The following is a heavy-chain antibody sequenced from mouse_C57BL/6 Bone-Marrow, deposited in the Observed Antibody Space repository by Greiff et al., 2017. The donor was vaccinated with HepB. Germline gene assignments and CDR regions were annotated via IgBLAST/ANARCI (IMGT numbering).Heavy chain of an antibody. CDR1: GFTFSSYG. V-gene: IGHV5-6*01. J-gene: IGHJ2*01. CDR3: ARHAIYYGYD. CDR2: ISSGGSYT. Sequence: EVQVVESGGDLVKPGGSLKLSCAASGFTFSSYGMSWVRQTPDKRLEWVATISSGGSYTYYPDSVKGRFTISRDNAKNNLYLQMSSLKSEDTAMYYCARHAIYYGYDWGQGTTLTVSS. D-gene: IGHD2-2*01.